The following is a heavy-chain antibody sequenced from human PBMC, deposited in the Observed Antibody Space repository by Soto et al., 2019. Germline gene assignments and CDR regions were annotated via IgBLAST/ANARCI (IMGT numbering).Heavy chain of an antibody. CDR1: GFRLGNFT. CDR3: ARRGSEVTTGGGALDM. D-gene: IGHD4-17*01. J-gene: IGHJ3*02. V-gene: IGHV3-21*01. Sequence: EVELVESGGGLVKPGGSRGLSGLALGFRLGNFTLTWFRRAPGKGLEGVSSISIISTYIYYGDSVKGRFTISRDNAKNSLYLQMNSLRVEDTAVYYCARRGSEVTTGGGALDMWGQGTMVTVSS. CDR2: ISIISTYI.